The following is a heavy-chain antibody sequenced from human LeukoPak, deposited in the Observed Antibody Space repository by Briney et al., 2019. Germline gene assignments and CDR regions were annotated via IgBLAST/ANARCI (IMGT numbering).Heavy chain of an antibody. CDR2: ISYDGSNK. D-gene: IGHD6-13*01. Sequence: GGSLRLSCAASGFTFSSYGMHWVRQAPGKGLEWVAVISYDGSNKYYADSVKGRFTISRDNSKNTLYLQMNSLRAEDTAVYYCAKQSEAAAGQTLIYWGQGTLVTVSS. CDR1: GFTFSSYG. J-gene: IGHJ4*02. CDR3: AKQSEAAAGQTLIY. V-gene: IGHV3-30*18.